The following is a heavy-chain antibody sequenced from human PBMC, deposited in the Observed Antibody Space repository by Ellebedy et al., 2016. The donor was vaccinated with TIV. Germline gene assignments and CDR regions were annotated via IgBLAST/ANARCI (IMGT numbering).Heavy chain of an antibody. D-gene: IGHD6-19*01. CDR1: GGSFNNDH. V-gene: IGHV4-59*08. CDR3: ARMRGVAGPRWFDP. Sequence: MPSETLSLTCLVSGGSFNNDHWSWIRQSPGKGLEWVGYVNQRRTTKYNSSLRRRVTISIDTSKNKFSLTVTSVTAADTAVYFCARMRGVAGPRWFDPWGPGTQVIVSS. J-gene: IGHJ5*02. CDR2: VNQRRTT.